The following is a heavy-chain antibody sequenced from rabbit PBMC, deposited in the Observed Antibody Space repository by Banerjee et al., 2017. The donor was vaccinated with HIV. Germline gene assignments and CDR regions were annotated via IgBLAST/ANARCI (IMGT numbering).Heavy chain of an antibody. CDR3: ARGGSYGSPL. Sequence: QEQLEESGGDLVKPEGSLTLTCTASGFSFSNKYVMSWVRQAPGKGLEWIACINTISGDTVYATWAKGRFTISKASWTTVTLQMTSLTAADTATYFCARGGSYGSPLWGPGTLVTDS. J-gene: IGHJ4*01. CDR1: GFSFSNKYV. D-gene: IGHD5-1*01. CDR2: INTISGDT. V-gene: IGHV1S45*01.